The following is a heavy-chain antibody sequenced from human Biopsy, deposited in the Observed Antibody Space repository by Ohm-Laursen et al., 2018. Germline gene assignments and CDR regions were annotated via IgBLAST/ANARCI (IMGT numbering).Heavy chain of an antibody. Sequence: SSVKVSCKVSGYAVTEFSMHWVRQAPRKGLEWMGGFAPENGKTIYAQKFQGRVTMTEDTSTDTAYMELSSLRSEDTAVYYCAADINVWNVNYWGQGTQVTVSS. CDR3: AADINVWNVNY. V-gene: IGHV1-24*01. D-gene: IGHD1-1*01. J-gene: IGHJ4*02. CDR1: GYAVTEFS. CDR2: FAPENGKT.